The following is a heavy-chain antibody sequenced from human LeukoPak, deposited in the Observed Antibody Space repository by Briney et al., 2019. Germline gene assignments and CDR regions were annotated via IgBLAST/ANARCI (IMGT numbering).Heavy chain of an antibody. V-gene: IGHV3-23*01. D-gene: IGHD3-10*02. CDR1: VYSYSDQG. Sequence: GGTLRLLCEASVYSYSDQGMTWVRHTPGKGLQWVSTLPGLGDKPSYAETAKGRFTVYRDNSKNTVYLQMNRLRAEDTAIYYCGKVSICYGCYFDYWGPGIPFTVSS. CDR2: LPGLGDKP. J-gene: IGHJ4*02. CDR3: GKVSICYGCYFDY.